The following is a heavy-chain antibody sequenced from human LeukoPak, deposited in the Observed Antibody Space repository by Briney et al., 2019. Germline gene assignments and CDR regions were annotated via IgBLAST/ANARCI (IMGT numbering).Heavy chain of an antibody. CDR3: AKVDLAAAGTGPPDY. D-gene: IGHD6-13*01. CDR2: INSDGSST. V-gene: IGHV3-74*01. CDR1: GFTFSSYW. J-gene: IGHJ4*02. Sequence: GGSLRLSCAASGFTFSSYWMHWVRQAPGKGLVWVSRINSDGSSTSYADSVKGRFTISRDNSKNTLYLQMDSLRAEDTAVYYCAKVDLAAAGTGPPDYWGQGTLVTVSS.